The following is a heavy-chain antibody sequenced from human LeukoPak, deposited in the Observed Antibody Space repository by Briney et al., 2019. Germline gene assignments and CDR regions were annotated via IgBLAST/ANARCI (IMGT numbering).Heavy chain of an antibody. J-gene: IGHJ6*03. Sequence: GGSLRLSCAASGFTFSSYGMHWVRQAPGKGLEWVAFIRYDGSNKYYADSVKGRFTIPRDNSKNTLYLQMNSLRAEDTAVYYCAKDPSISYYYYYMDVWGKGTTVTVSS. V-gene: IGHV3-30*02. CDR1: GFTFSSYG. D-gene: IGHD6-13*01. CDR3: AKDPSISYYYYYMDV. CDR2: IRYDGSNK.